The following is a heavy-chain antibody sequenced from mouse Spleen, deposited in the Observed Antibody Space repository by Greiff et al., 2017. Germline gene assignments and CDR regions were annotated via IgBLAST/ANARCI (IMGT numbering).Heavy chain of an antibody. CDR2: IRLKADNYAT. CDR1: GFTFSNYW. J-gene: IGHJ4*01. CDR3: TVTTVVATDSAMDY. V-gene: IGHV6-3*01. Sequence: EVKVEESGGGLVQPGGSMKLSCVASGFTFSNYWMNWVRQSPEKGLEWVAQIRLKADNYATHYAESVKGRFTISRDDSKSSVYLQMNNLRAEDTGIYYGTVTTVVATDSAMDYWGQGTSVTVSP. D-gene: IGHD1-1*01.